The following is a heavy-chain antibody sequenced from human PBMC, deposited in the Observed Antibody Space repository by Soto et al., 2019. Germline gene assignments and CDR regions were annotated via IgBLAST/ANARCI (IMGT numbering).Heavy chain of an antibody. Sequence: GGSLRLSCAASGFTFSSYAMDWVRQAPGKGLEYVSTISGNGESTFYANSVKGRFTISRDNSKNTLYLQMGSLRAEDMAVYYCARVEGYCSSTSCYFGAFDIWGQGTMVTVSS. D-gene: IGHD2-2*01. V-gene: IGHV3-64*01. J-gene: IGHJ3*02. CDR1: GFTFSSYA. CDR3: ARVEGYCSSTSCYFGAFDI. CDR2: ISGNGEST.